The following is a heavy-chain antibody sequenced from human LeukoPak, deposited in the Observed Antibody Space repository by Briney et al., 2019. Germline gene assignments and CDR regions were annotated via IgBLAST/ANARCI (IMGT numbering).Heavy chain of an antibody. CDR2: INSDGDT. CDR1: GFSFSSDW. V-gene: IGHV3-74*01. Sequence: GGSLRLSCAASGFSFSSDWMYWVRQAPGKGLVWVSRINSDGDTDYADAVKGRFTISRDNAKNTLYLRMNSLRAEDTAVYHCVKGAPMDYWGQGTLVTVSS. J-gene: IGHJ4*02. CDR3: VKGAPMDY.